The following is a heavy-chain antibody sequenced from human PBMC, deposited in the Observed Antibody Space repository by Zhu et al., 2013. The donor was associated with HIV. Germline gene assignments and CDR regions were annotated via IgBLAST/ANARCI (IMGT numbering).Heavy chain of an antibody. V-gene: IGHV1-69*02. J-gene: IGHJ6*02. CDR3: ARIPNYYDSSGYYYDYYYYGMDV. CDR1: GGTFSSYT. CDR2: IIPILGIA. D-gene: IGHD3-22*01. Sequence: QVQLVQSGAEVKKPGSSVKVSCKASGGTFSSYTISWVRQAPGQGLEWMGRIIPILGIANYAQKFQGRVTITADKSTSTAYMELSSLRSEDTAVYYCARIPNYYDSSGYYYDYYYYGMDVWGRRDRRSPSP.